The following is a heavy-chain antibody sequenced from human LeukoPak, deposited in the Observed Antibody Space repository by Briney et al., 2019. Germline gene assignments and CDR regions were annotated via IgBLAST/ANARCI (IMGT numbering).Heavy chain of an antibody. V-gene: IGHV5-51*01. CDR1: GYSFSLYW. CDR2: IYPGDSHT. CDR3: ARLSGSSRSSTQHIPH. Sequence: GESLKISCQGSGYSFSLYWIGWVRQMPGKGLEWLGFIYPGDSHTMYSPSFQGQATISSDKSITTAYLQWTSLKASDTGMYYCARLSGSSRSSTQHIPHWGQGTLVTVSS. D-gene: IGHD6-13*01. J-gene: IGHJ1*01.